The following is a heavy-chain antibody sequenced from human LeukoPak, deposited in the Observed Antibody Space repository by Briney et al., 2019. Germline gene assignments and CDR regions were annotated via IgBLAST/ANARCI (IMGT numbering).Heavy chain of an antibody. Sequence: GGSLRLSCAASGFTVSSNYMSWVRQAPGKGLEWVSVIYSGGSTYYADSVKGRFTISRDNSKNTLYLQMNSLRAEDTAVYYCARELDYYDSSGYYSWGQGTLVTVSS. V-gene: IGHV3-66*01. CDR3: ARELDYYDSSGYYS. D-gene: IGHD3-22*01. CDR1: GFTVSSNY. J-gene: IGHJ4*02. CDR2: IYSGGST.